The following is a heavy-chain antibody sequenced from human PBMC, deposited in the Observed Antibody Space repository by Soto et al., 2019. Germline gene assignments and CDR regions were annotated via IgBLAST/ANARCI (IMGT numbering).Heavy chain of an antibody. CDR3: ARDLGPRNPLGVDY. CDR2: IWYDGSNK. D-gene: IGHD3-16*01. J-gene: IGHJ4*02. Sequence: QVQLVESGGGVVQPGRSLRLSCAASGFTFSSYGMHWVRQAPGKGLEWVAVIWYDGSNKYYADSVKGRFTISRDNSKNTLYLQMNSLRAEDTAVYYCARDLGPRNPLGVDYWGQGTLVTVSS. CDR1: GFTFSSYG. V-gene: IGHV3-33*01.